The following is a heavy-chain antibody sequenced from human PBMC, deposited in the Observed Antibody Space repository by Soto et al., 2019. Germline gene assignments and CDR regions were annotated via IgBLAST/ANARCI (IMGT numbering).Heavy chain of an antibody. D-gene: IGHD2-21*02. CDR2: IFYTGST. CDR1: GGSVTSGTYY. Sequence: KPSETLSLTCTVSGGSVTSGTYYWSWIRQPPGKGLEWIGYIFYTGSTNYNPSLKSRVTIAIDTSKNQFSLKLSSVTAADTAVYCCARGVGHFRVVTSPFDYWCQGTLVTVS. CDR3: ARGVGHFRVVTSPFDY. V-gene: IGHV4-61*01. J-gene: IGHJ4*02.